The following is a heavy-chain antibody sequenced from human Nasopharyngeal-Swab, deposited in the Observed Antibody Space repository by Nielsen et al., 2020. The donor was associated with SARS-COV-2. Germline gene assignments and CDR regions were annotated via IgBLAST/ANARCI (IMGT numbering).Heavy chain of an antibody. CDR3: SAAGGNY. CDR1: GGSFNGYY. J-gene: IGHJ4*02. V-gene: IGHV4-34*01. CDR2: INHSGST. Sequence: GSLRLSCAVSGGSFNGYYWSWIRQPPGKGLEWIGEINHSGSTNYNPSLKSRVTISVDTSKNQFSLKLSSVTAADTAVYYCSAAGGNYWGQGTLVTVSS. D-gene: IGHD6-13*01.